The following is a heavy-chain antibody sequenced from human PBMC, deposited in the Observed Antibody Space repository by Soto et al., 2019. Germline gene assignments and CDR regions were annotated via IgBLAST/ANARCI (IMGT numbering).Heavy chain of an antibody. J-gene: IGHJ4*02. V-gene: IGHV1-24*01. CDR2: FDPEDGET. CDR3: ATPPFRRTMVRGVPLGY. CDR1: GYTLTELS. D-gene: IGHD3-10*01. Sequence: ASVKVSCKVSGYTLTELSMHWVRQAPGKGLEWMGGFDPEDGETIYAQKFQGRVTMTEDTSTDTAYMELSSLRSEDTAVYYCATPPFRRTMVRGVPLGYWGQGTLVTVSS.